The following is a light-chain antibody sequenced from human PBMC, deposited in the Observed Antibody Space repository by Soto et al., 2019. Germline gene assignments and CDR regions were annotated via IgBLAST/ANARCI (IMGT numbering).Light chain of an antibody. CDR2: GAS. V-gene: IGKV3-20*01. Sequence: DIVLTQSPGTLSLSPGERATLSCRASQSVSSAYLAWYHQKPGQAPRLLIYGASTRATGIPDRFSGSGSGTDFTLTISRLEPEDLAVYYCQQYGNSPPWTFGQGTKVEIK. J-gene: IGKJ1*01. CDR3: QQYGNSPPWT. CDR1: QSVSSAY.